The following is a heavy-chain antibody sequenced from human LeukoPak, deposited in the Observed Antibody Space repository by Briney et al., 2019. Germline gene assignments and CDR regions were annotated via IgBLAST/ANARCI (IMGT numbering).Heavy chain of an antibody. CDR1: GFTFSSYS. Sequence: GGSLRLSCAASGFTFSSYSMNWVRQAPGKGLEWVSSISSSSSYIYYADSVKGRFTISRDNAKNSLYLQMNSLRAEDTAAYYCAKAYKLLYYYYYYMDVWGKGTTVTVSS. CDR2: ISSSSSYI. D-gene: IGHD1-1*01. J-gene: IGHJ6*03. CDR3: AKAYKLLYYYYYYMDV. V-gene: IGHV3-21*04.